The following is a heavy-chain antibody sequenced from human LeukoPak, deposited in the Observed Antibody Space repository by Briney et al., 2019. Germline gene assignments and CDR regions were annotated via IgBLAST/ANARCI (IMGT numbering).Heavy chain of an antibody. Sequence: GGSLRLSCAASGFTFSSYGLHWVRQAPGKGLEWVAIISYDGSNKYYVDSVKGRFTISRDISKNTLFLQMDSLRGEDTAVYYCARDLSVSSVDYRGQGTLVTVSS. CDR1: GFTFSSYG. V-gene: IGHV3-30*03. J-gene: IGHJ4*02. D-gene: IGHD6-13*01. CDR2: ISYDGSNK. CDR3: ARDLSVSSVDY.